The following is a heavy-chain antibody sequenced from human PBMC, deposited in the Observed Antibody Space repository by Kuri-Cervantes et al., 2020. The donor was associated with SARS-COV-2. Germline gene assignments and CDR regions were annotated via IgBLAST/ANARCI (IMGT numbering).Heavy chain of an antibody. D-gene: IGHD6-19*01. CDR1: GFTFDNYA. Sequence: GGSLRLSCVGSGFTFDNYALTWVRQAPGKGLQWVSGLSGSGGNKYYADSVKGRFTVSSDSSKNTLYLQMNSLRAEDTAVYYCAKDRLTVAGWGLPDPLYYFDYWGQGALVTVSS. CDR2: LSGSGGNK. V-gene: IGHV3-23*01. J-gene: IGHJ4*02. CDR3: AKDRLTVAGWGLPDPLYYFDY.